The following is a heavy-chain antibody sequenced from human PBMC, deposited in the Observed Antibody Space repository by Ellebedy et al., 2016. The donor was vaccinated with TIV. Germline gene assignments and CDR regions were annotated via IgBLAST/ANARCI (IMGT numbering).Heavy chain of an antibody. V-gene: IGHV1-69*04. D-gene: IGHD2-2*03. Sequence: AASVKVSCKASGGTFSSYAISWVRQAPGQGLEWMGRIIPILGIANYAQKFQGRVTITADKSTSTAYMELSSLRSEDTAVYYCARDRGDGYSLGYWGQGTLVTVSS. CDR1: GGTFSSYA. CDR2: IIPILGIA. J-gene: IGHJ4*02. CDR3: ARDRGDGYSLGY.